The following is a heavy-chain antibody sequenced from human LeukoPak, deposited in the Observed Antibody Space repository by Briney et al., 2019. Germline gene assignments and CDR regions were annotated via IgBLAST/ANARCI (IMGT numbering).Heavy chain of an antibody. V-gene: IGHV1-8*01. CDR3: ARYLLWFGELRWFDP. J-gene: IGHJ5*02. D-gene: IGHD3-10*01. CDR2: MNPNSGNT. CDR1: GYTFTSYD. Sequence: ASVKVSCKASGYTFTSYDINWVRQATGQGLDWMGWMNPNSGNTGYAQKFQGRVTMTRNTSISTAYMELSSLRSEDTPVYYCARYLLWFGELRWFDPWGQGTLVTVSS.